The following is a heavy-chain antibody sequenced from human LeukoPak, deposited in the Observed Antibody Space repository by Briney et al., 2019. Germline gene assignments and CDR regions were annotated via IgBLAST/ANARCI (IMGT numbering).Heavy chain of an antibody. V-gene: IGHV4-4*07. CDR2: IYTSGST. CDR1: GGSISSYY. Sequence: PSETLSLTCTVSGGSISSYYWSWIRQPAGKGLEWIGRIYTSGSTNYNPSPKSRVTIPVDKSKNQFSLKLSSVTAADTAVYYCARSGYCSSTSCYAVDYFDYWGQGTLVTVSS. D-gene: IGHD2-2*01. CDR3: ARSGYCSSTSCYAVDYFDY. J-gene: IGHJ4*02.